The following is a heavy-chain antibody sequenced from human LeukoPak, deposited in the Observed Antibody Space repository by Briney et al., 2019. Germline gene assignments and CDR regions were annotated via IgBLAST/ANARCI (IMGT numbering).Heavy chain of an antibody. J-gene: IGHJ4*02. V-gene: IGHV1-18*01. CDR3: ARYGHYYDSSGYYSVGDY. CDR2: ISAYNGNT. CDR1: GYTFTSYG. D-gene: IGHD3-22*01. Sequence: ASVKVSCKASGYTFTSYGISWVRQAPGQGLEWMGWISAYNGNTNYAQKLQGRVTMTTDTSTSTAYMELRSLRSDDTAVYYCARYGHYYDSSGYYSVGDYWGQGTLVTVSS.